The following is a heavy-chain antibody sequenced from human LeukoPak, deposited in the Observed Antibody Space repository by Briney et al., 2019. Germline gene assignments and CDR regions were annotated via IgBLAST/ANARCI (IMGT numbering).Heavy chain of an antibody. Sequence: SETLSLTCAVYGGSFSGYYWSWIRQPPGKGLEWLGEINHSGSTNYNPSLKSRVTISVDTSKNQFSLKLSSVTAADTAVYYCARGRSSGWYAYYYYGMDVWGQGTTVTVSS. J-gene: IGHJ6*02. D-gene: IGHD6-19*01. V-gene: IGHV4-34*01. CDR1: GGSFSGYY. CDR3: ARGRSSGWYAYYYYGMDV. CDR2: INHSGST.